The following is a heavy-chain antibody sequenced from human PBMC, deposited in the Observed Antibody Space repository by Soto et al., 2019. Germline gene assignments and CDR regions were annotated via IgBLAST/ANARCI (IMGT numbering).Heavy chain of an antibody. V-gene: IGHV4-39*01. D-gene: IGHD2-2*01. CDR1: CGSVSSITFY. CDR3: ASLKGGSSDLHYYYYVMDV. Sequence: PSGTLSPTCAVSCGSVSSITFYWGWIRQTPGKGLEWIGSIFYSGNTYYNPSLKIRVTIFVDTSKNLFSLRLSSVTDADTAVYYCASLKGGSSDLHYYYYVMDVWGQGTTVTVSS. J-gene: IGHJ6*02. CDR2: IFYSGNT.